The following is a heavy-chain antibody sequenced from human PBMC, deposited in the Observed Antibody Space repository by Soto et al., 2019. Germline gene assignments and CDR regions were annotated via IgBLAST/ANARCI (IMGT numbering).Heavy chain of an antibody. CDR1: GFSFSSYA. CDR2: ISHDGINK. V-gene: IGHV3-30-3*01. J-gene: IGHJ5*02. Sequence: QVRLVESGGGVVQPGRSLRLSCTASGFSFSSYAMYWFRQPPGKGLEWVAVISHDGINKHYADSVKGQVTVSRDNSNNSLDLQLNSLRGEDTAMYYCARDMYNSDYFVKWFEPWGQGTLVTVSS. D-gene: IGHD4-4*01. CDR3: ARDMYNSDYFVKWFEP.